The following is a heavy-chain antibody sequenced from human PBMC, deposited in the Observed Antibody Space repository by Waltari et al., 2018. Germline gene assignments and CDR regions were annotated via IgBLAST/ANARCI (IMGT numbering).Heavy chain of an antibody. CDR2: FYYRGST. Sequence: QLQHSVSALVKPSHTLSLPCSVSDGSISHGYSYFRWIPQLPGKGLVCIVYFYYRGSTYYNTSLKSRVTIAVDTSKNQVSLKLSSVTAADTAVYYCARSSTVTPFGYFDYWGQGTLVTVSS. CDR1: DGSISHGYSY. J-gene: IGHJ4*02. V-gene: IGHV4-30-4*08. D-gene: IGHD4-17*01. CDR3: ARSSTVTPFGYFDY.